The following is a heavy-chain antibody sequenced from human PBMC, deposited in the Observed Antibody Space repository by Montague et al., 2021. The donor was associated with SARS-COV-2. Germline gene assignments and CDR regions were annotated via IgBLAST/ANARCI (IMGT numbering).Heavy chain of an antibody. V-gene: IGHV6-1*01. CDR1: GDSVSSNIVT. J-gene: IGHJ4*02. CDR3: ARIPVGSKYYFDF. Sequence: CAISGDSVSSNIVTWNWIRQSPSRGLEWLGRTYYRSKWYNDYAESVKSRITIDPDTSKHQFSLHLNSVTPEDTAVYYCARIPVGSKYYFDFWGQGTLVTVSP. D-gene: IGHD2-2*01. CDR2: TYYRSKWYN.